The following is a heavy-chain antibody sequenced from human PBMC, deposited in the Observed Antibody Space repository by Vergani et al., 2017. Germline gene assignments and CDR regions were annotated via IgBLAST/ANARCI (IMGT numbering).Heavy chain of an antibody. V-gene: IGHV1-69*01. D-gene: IGHD2-2*02. Sequence: QVQLVQSGAEVKKPGSSVKVSCKASGGTFSSYAISWVRQAPGQGLEWMGGIIPIFGTANYAQKFQGRVTITADESTSTAYMELSSLGSEDTAVYYCARDFEDIVVVPAAIGNYWGQGTLVTGSS. J-gene: IGHJ4*02. CDR1: GGTFSSYA. CDR3: ARDFEDIVVVPAAIGNY. CDR2: IIPIFGTA.